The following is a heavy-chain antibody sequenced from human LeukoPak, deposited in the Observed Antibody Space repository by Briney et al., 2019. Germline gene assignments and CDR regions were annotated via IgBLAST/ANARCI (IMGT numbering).Heavy chain of an antibody. V-gene: IGHV1-69*05. CDR1: GGTFSSYA. Sequence: ASVKVSRKASGGTFSSYAISWVRHAPGQGLEWMGGIIPIFGTANYAQKFQGRVTITTDESTSTAYMELSSLRSEDTAVYYCASRSVLMVYAPDALYFLGQGTMVAVSS. J-gene: IGHJ3*01. CDR2: IIPIFGTA. D-gene: IGHD2-8*01. CDR3: ASRSVLMVYAPDALYF.